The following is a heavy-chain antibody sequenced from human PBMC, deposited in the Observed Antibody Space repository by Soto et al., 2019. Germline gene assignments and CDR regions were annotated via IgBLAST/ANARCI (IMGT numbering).Heavy chain of an antibody. CDR1: GDTVTSYG. CDR3: ARAGESRSWVPGWYYYYGMDV. CDR2: ISSYNGNT. V-gene: IGHV1-18*01. D-gene: IGHD6-13*01. Sequence: GGSVKVSCKASGDTVTSYGISWVRQAHGQGLEWMGWISSYNGNTNYAQKLQGRVTMTTDTSTSTAYMELSSLRSDYTSVYYCARAGESRSWVPGWYYYYGMDVWRQGSTDTVTS. J-gene: IGHJ6*02.